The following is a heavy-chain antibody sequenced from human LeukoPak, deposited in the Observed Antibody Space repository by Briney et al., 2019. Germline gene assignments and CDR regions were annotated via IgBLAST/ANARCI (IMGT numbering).Heavy chain of an antibody. CDR2: IRCSGTTI. Sequence: GGSLRLSCEASGFSFSAYSMSWVRQAPGKGPEWISYIRCSGTTIYYADSVKGRFTISRDNAENSMYLQMNSLRVEDTAVYFCARDSRSYCGTDACYGPYFDHWGQGTLVAVSS. CDR3: ARDSRSYCGTDACYGPYFDH. V-gene: IGHV3-48*01. CDR1: GFSFSAYS. J-gene: IGHJ4*02. D-gene: IGHD2-21*01.